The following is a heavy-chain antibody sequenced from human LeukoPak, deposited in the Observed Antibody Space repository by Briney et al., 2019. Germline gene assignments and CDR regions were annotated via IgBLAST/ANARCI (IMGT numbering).Heavy chain of an antibody. Sequence: PGGSLRLSCAGSGFTFKDYYLKWIRQAPGKGLEWVSYISGGSTYTNYANSVKGRFTISRDNARNSLFLQMNSLTAEDTAIYYCARSLISAVIGMDVWGQGTAVTVSS. CDR3: ARSLISAVIGMDV. CDR1: GFTFKDYY. J-gene: IGHJ6*02. CDR2: ISGGSTYT. V-gene: IGHV3-11*06. D-gene: IGHD3-3*01.